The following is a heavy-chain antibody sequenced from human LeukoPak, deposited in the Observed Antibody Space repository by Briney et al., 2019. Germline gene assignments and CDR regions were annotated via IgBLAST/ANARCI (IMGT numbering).Heavy chain of an antibody. Sequence: ASVKVSCKVSGYTLTELSMHWVRQAPGKGLEWMGGFDPEDGETIYAQKFQGRVTMTEDTSTDTAYMELSSLRSEDTAVYCCATSYCSSTSCYMEATFDYWGQGTLVTVSS. CDR1: GYTLTELS. CDR3: ATSYCSSTSCYMEATFDY. J-gene: IGHJ4*02. D-gene: IGHD2-2*01. V-gene: IGHV1-24*01. CDR2: FDPEDGET.